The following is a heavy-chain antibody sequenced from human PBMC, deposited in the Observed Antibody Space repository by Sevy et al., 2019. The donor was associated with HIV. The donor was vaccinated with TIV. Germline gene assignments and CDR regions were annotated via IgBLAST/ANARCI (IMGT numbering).Heavy chain of an antibody. CDR1: GFTFSSYA. J-gene: IGHJ4*02. Sequence: GGSLRLSCAASGFTFSSYAMSWVRQAPGKGLEWVSAISGSGGSTYYADSVKGRFTMSRDNSKNTLYLHMNSLRAEDTAVYYCAKGRWLRFVDYWGQGTLVTVSS. CDR3: AKGRWLRFVDY. CDR2: ISGSGGST. D-gene: IGHD5-12*01. V-gene: IGHV3-23*01.